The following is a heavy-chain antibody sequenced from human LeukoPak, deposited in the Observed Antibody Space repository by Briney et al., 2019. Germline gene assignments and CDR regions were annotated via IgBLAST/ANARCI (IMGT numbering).Heavy chain of an antibody. Sequence: PSETLSLTCTVSGGSISSSSYYWSWIRQPPGKGLEWIGYIYYSGSTNYNPSLKSRVTISVDTSKNQFSLKLSSVTAADTAVYYCARDGDRGSYYRFDYWGQGTLVTVSS. CDR3: ARDGDRGSYYRFDY. D-gene: IGHD1-26*01. V-gene: IGHV4-61*01. CDR1: GGSISSSSYY. CDR2: IYYSGST. J-gene: IGHJ4*02.